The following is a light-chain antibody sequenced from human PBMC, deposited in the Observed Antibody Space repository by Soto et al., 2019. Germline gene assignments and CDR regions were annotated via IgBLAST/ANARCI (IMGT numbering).Light chain of an antibody. Sequence: QSALTQPASVSGSPGQSITISCTGTSSDVGGYNYVSWYQQHPGKAPKLMIYNVSNRPSGVSNRFSGSKSGNTASLTISGLQAEDDADYYCSSYTSSSTLFYVFGTGTKLTVL. CDR3: SSYTSSSTLFYV. CDR2: NVS. J-gene: IGLJ1*01. CDR1: SSDVGGYNY. V-gene: IGLV2-14*03.